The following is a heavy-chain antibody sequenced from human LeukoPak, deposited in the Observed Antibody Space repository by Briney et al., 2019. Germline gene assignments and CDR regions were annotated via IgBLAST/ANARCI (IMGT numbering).Heavy chain of an antibody. D-gene: IGHD3-9*01. J-gene: IGHJ4*02. Sequence: SVKVSCKASGGTFSSYAISWVRQAPGQGLEWMGRIIPIFGTANYAQKFQGRVTITTDESASTAYMELSSLRSEDTAVYYCSTEIGHYDILTGYYADIDYWGQGTLVTVSS. V-gene: IGHV1-69*05. CDR1: GGTFSSYA. CDR3: STEIGHYDILTGYYADIDY. CDR2: IIPIFGTA.